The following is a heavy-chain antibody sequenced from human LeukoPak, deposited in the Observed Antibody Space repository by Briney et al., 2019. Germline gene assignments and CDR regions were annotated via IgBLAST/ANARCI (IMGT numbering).Heavy chain of an antibody. CDR2: IFPGDSDT. CDR3: ASRVDYGGNSVWFDP. J-gene: IGHJ5*02. D-gene: IGHD4-23*01. CDR1: GYSFTSYW. V-gene: IGHV5-51*01. Sequence: GESLKISCKGSGYSFTSYWIGWVRQMPGKRLEWMGIIFPGDSDTRYSPSFQGQVTVSADKSISTAYLQWNSLKASDTAMYYCASRVDYGGNSVWFDPWGQGTLVTVSS.